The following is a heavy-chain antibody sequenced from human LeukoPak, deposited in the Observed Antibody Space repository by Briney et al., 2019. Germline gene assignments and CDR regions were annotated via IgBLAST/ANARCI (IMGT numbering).Heavy chain of an antibody. CDR1: GFTFSRYW. Sequence: GGSLRLSCAASGFTFSRYWMHWVRQAPGKGLVWVSRMNSDGSNTNYADSVKGRFTISRDNAKNALYLQMNSLRAEDTAVYYCAKDLHYGSADYWGQGTLVTVSS. CDR2: MNSDGSNT. CDR3: AKDLHYGSADY. V-gene: IGHV3-74*01. J-gene: IGHJ4*02. D-gene: IGHD3-10*01.